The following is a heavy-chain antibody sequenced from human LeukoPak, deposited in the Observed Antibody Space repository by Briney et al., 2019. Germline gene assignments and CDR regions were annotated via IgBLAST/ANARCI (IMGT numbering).Heavy chain of an antibody. CDR3: VRDLQRHYLGVEVAGRRRWFDP. CDR1: GFTFSNYW. CDR2: INSDGSST. V-gene: IGHV3-74*01. Sequence: PGGSLRLCCAASGFTFSNYWMHWVRQAPGKGLVWVSRINSDGSSTNYADSVKGRFTISRDNAKNTLYLQMNSLRAEDTAIYYCVRDLQRHYLGVEVAGRRRWFDPWGQGTLVTVSS. D-gene: IGHD6-13*01. J-gene: IGHJ5*02.